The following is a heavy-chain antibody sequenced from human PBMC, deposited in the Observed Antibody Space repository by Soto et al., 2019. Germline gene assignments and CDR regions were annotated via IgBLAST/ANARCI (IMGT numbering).Heavy chain of an antibody. V-gene: IGHV1-18*01. Sequence: QVELVQSGAEVTEPGASVKVYCKTSDYTFTTFGIAWVRQAPGQGLEWVAWISAHNGDTKYAKSVQDRVTFTTNTLTNTAYMELRNLKNDDTAMYFCARVYCGDGCCSGVDFDYRGQGTLITVSS. CDR3: ARVYCGDGCCSGVDFDY. CDR2: ISAHNGDT. J-gene: IGHJ4*02. CDR1: DYTFTTFG. D-gene: IGHD2-21*01.